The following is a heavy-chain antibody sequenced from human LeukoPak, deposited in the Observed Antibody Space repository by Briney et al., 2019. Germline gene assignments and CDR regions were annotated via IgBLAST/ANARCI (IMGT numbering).Heavy chain of an antibody. V-gene: IGHV1-69*13. CDR1: RGTFSNYA. J-gene: IGHJ4*02. D-gene: IGHD3-3*01. CDR2: IIPIFGTT. Sequence: RRASVKVSCKASRGTFSNYAISWVRQAPGQGLEWMGGIIPIFGTTSYAQKFQGRVTISADESTSTAYMELSRLRSEDTAVYYCARDTRLDYDFWSGYYNHGDYWGQGTLVTVSS. CDR3: ARDTRLDYDFWSGYYNHGDY.